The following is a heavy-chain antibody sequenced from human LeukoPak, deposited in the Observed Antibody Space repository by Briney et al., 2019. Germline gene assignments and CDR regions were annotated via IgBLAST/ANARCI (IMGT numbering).Heavy chain of an antibody. V-gene: IGHV3-30-3*01. CDR1: GFTFSSYA. CDR2: ISYDGSNK. J-gene: IGHJ4*02. Sequence: GGSLRLSCAASGFTFSSYAMHWVRQAPGKGLEWVAVISYDGSNKYYADSVKGRFTISRDNSKDTLYLQMNSLRAEDTAVYYCARDRDLVLIATFDYWGQGTLVTVSS. CDR3: ARDRDLVLIATFDY. D-gene: IGHD2-8*01.